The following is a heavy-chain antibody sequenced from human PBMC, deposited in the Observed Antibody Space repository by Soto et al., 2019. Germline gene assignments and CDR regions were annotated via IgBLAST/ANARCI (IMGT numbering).Heavy chain of an antibody. CDR2: IYWDDDK. CDR1: GFSLSTSGVG. Sequence: QITLKESGPTLVKPTQTLTLTCTFSGFSLSTSGVGVGWIRQPPGKALEWLALIYWDDDKRYSPSLKSRLTITKDPAKKQVVLTMTNMDPVDTATYYCAHRRRVDLPHWYFDLWGRGALVTVSS. J-gene: IGHJ2*01. V-gene: IGHV2-5*02. CDR3: AHRRRVDLPHWYFDL.